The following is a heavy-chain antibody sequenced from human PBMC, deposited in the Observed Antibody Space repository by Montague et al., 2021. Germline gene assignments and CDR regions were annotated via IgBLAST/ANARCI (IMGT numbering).Heavy chain of an antibody. V-gene: IGHV4-34*01. Sequence: SETLSLTCTVYGGSFSGYYWSWICQSPGKGLEWIGEINHSGSTNYNPSLKSRVTISVDTSKNQFSLKLSSVTAADTAVYDCARRGVVTGWFDPWGQGTLVTVSS. CDR3: ARRGVVTGWFDP. CDR1: GGSFSGYY. CDR2: INHSGST. D-gene: IGHD2-21*02. J-gene: IGHJ5*02.